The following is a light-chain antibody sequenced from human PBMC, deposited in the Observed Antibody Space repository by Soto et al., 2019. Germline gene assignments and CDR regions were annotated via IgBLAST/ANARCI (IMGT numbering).Light chain of an antibody. CDR2: DVG. Sequence: QSVLTQPRSVSGSPGQAVTISCTGTSSDVGGYKYVSWYQQNSGKAPKVVIYDVGKRPSGVPDRFSGSKSGNTASLTISGLQAEDEADYYCCSHAGSYTYVFGTGTKLTVL. CDR3: CSHAGSYTYV. CDR1: SSDVGGYKY. V-gene: IGLV2-11*01. J-gene: IGLJ1*01.